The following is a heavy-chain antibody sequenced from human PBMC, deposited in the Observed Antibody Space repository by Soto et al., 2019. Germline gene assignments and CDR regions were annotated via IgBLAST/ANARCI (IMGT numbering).Heavy chain of an antibody. J-gene: IGHJ5*02. CDR2: ISGSGGST. D-gene: IGHD3-9*01. V-gene: IGHV3-23*01. CDR1: GFTFSSYA. Sequence: GGSLRLSCAASGFTFSSYAMSWVRQAPGKGLEWVSAISGSGGSTYYADSVKGRFTISRDNSKNTLYLQMNSLRAEDTAVYYCAKDHFDWLLGSWFDPWGQGTLVTVSS. CDR3: AKDHFDWLLGSWFDP.